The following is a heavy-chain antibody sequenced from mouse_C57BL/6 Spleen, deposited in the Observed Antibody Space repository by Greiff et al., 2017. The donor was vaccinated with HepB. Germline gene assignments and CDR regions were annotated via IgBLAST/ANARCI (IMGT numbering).Heavy chain of an antibody. J-gene: IGHJ4*01. CDR2: IYPRSGNT. D-gene: IGHD1-1*02. CDR1: GYTFTSYG. V-gene: IGHV1-81*01. Sequence: QVQLQQSGAELARPGASVKLSCKASGYTFTSYGISWVKQRTGQGLEWIGEIYPRSGNTYYNEKFKGKATLTADESSSTAYMELRSLTSEDSAVYFCARYGGSYAMDYWGQGTSVTVSS. CDR3: ARYGGSYAMDY.